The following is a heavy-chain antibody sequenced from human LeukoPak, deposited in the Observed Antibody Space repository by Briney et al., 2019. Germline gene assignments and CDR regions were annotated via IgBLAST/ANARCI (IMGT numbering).Heavy chain of an antibody. CDR1: GFTFSSYG. CDR2: ISYDGSNK. D-gene: IGHD1-26*01. J-gene: IGHJ4*02. V-gene: IGHV3-30*18. Sequence: PGGSLRLSCAASGFTFSSYGMHWVRQAPGKGLEWVAVISYDGSNKYYADSVKGRFTISRDNSKNTLYLQMNSLGAEDTAVYYCAKNRGGSYYPIDYWGQGTLVTVSS. CDR3: AKNRGGSYYPIDY.